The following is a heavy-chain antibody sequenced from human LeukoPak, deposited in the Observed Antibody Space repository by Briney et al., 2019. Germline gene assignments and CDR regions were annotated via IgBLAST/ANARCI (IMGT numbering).Heavy chain of an antibody. CDR1: GSSISSGGYF. V-gene: IGHV4-31*03. J-gene: IGHJ1*01. CDR2: IYYSGST. D-gene: IGHD3-22*01. Sequence: SQTLSLTCTVSGSSISSGGYFCSWIRQHPGKGLEWIGCIYYSGSTYYNPSLKGRVTISVDTSKNQFSLRLSSVTAADTAIYYCASVSYDTSLQHWGQGTLVTVSS. CDR3: ASVSYDTSLQH.